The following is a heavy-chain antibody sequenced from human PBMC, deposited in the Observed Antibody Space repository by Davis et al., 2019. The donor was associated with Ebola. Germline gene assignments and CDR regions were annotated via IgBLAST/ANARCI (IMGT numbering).Heavy chain of an antibody. CDR2: MYNTGST. Sequence: SETLSLTCTVSGGSISSYYWSWIRQPPRKALEWIGYMYNTGSTNYNPSLKSRVTILLDTSKTQFSLRLSSVTAADTAVYYCARHSSLVSFFDFWGQGTLVTVSS. CDR1: GGSISSYY. D-gene: IGHD3-16*02. V-gene: IGHV4-59*08. CDR3: ARHSSLVSFFDF. J-gene: IGHJ4*02.